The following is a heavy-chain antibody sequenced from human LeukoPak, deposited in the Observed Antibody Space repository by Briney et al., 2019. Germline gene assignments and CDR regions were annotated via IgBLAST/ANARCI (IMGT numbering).Heavy chain of an antibody. CDR1: GGSFSGYY. Sequence: SETLSLTCAVYGGSFSGYYWSWIRQPPGKGLEWIGEINHSGSTNYNPSLKSRVTISVDTSKNQFSLKLSSVTAADTAVYYCALFAATSFGDYWGQGTLVTASS. J-gene: IGHJ4*02. D-gene: IGHD2-2*01. CDR3: ALFAATSFGDY. CDR2: INHSGST. V-gene: IGHV4-34*01.